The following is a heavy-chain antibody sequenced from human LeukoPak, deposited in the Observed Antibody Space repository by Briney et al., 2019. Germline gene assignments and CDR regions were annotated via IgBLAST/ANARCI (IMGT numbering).Heavy chain of an antibody. CDR1: GGSISSYY. CDR2: IYYSGST. Sequence: SETLSLTCTVSGGSISSYYWSWIRQPPGKGLEWIGYIYYSGSTNYNPSLKSRVTISVDTSKNQFSLKLSSVTTADTAVYYCARGRLSGTQIDYWGQGTLVTVSP. D-gene: IGHD2/OR15-2a*01. V-gene: IGHV4-59*01. J-gene: IGHJ4*02. CDR3: ARGRLSGTQIDY.